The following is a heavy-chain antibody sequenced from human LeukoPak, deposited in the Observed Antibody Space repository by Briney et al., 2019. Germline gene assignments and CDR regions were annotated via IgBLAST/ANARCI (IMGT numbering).Heavy chain of an antibody. D-gene: IGHD6-13*01. Sequence: GGSLRLSCAASGFTFRNYAMSWVRQAPGKGLEWVSAISGSDGRSHYAGSVKGRFTTSRDNSKNTLWLQMNSLRAEDAAAYYCAKTAGSNWSFDYWGQGTLVTVSS. J-gene: IGHJ4*02. CDR2: ISGSDGRS. CDR1: GFTFRNYA. V-gene: IGHV3-23*01. CDR3: AKTAGSNWSFDY.